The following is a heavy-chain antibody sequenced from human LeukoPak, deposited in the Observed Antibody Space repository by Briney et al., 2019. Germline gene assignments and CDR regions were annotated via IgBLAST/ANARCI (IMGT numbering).Heavy chain of an antibody. CDR1: GFTFSDYY. J-gene: IGHJ4*02. CDR3: ARDLFSGYDPRTFDL. D-gene: IGHD5-12*01. CDR2: ISSSSSLT. Sequence: GGSLRLSCAASGFTFSDYYMSWIRQAPGKGLEWLSPISSSSSLTHYADSVEGRFTISRDNAKNSLYLQMNSLRAEDTALYYCARDLFSGYDPRTFDLWGQGTLVTVSS. V-gene: IGHV3-11*06.